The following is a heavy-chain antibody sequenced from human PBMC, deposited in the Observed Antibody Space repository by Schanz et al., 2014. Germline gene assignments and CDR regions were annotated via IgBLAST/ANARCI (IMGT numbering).Heavy chain of an antibody. CDR3: ATMWGYCTAPACQILEVLDV. CDR1: RYTFNTYG. D-gene: IGHD2-8*02. Sequence: QVQLVQSGAEVKKPGASVKVSCEASRYTFNTYGLNWVRQAPGQGLEWMGMINPSGGSTTYAQKFQGRVTMTRDTSTSTVYMELSSLRAEGTAVYYCATMWGYCTAPACQILEVLDVWGQGTMVTVSS. J-gene: IGHJ3*01. CDR2: INPSGGST. V-gene: IGHV1-46*02.